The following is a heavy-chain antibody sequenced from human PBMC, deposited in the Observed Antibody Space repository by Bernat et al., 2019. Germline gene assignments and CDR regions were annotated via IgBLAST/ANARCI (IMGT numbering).Heavy chain of an antibody. Sequence: EVQLVESGGGLVQPGGSLRLSCAASGFTFSSYWMHWVRQAPGKGLVWVSRINSDGSSTSYADSVKGRFTISRDNAKNTLYLQMNSLRAEDTAVYYCARDREGRWSGGLDNWFDPWGQGTLVTVSS. CDR3: ARDREGRWSGGLDNWFDP. D-gene: IGHD3/OR15-3a*01. CDR2: INSDGSST. CDR1: GFTFSSYW. V-gene: IGHV3-74*01. J-gene: IGHJ5*02.